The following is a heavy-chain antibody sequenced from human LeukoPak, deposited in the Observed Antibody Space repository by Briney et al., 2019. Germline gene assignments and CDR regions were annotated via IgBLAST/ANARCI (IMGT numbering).Heavy chain of an antibody. J-gene: IGHJ4*02. Sequence: PSETLSLTCGVSGGSFSGYYWNWIRQSPGKGLEWVGEINHSGSTRYNPSLRSRITMSVDTSRNHFSLKLSSVTAADTAVYFCAREIIWGTYRRLYYFDTWGQGTLVTVSS. CDR2: INHSGST. V-gene: IGHV4-34*01. CDR1: GGSFSGYY. CDR3: AREIIWGTYRRLYYFDT. D-gene: IGHD3-16*02.